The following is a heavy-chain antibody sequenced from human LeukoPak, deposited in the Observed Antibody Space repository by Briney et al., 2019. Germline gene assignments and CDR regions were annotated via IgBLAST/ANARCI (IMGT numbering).Heavy chain of an antibody. CDR3: ARGPKPEPDAFDI. CDR1: GGSFSSYY. Sequence: SETLSLTCAVYGGSFSSYYWSWIRQPPGKGLEWIGYIYDSGSTNYNPSLKSRVTISVDTSKNQFSLKLISVTAADTAVYYCARGPKPEPDAFDIWGQGTMVTVSS. D-gene: IGHD1-14*01. V-gene: IGHV4-59*01. CDR2: IYDSGST. J-gene: IGHJ3*02.